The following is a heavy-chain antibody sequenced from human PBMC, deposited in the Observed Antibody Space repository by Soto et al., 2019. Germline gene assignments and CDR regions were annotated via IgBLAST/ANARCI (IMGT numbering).Heavy chain of an antibody. CDR2: ISHDGSNK. D-gene: IGHD3-10*01. Sequence: GGSLRLSCAASGFIFSSYAIHWVRQAPGKGLEWVAVISHDGSNKYYADSVKGRFTISRDNSKNTLYLQMNSLRDEDTAVYYCANSAGGSTYNPADYWGQGTLVTVSS. V-gene: IGHV3-30-3*01. J-gene: IGHJ4*02. CDR1: GFIFSSYA. CDR3: ANSAGGSTYNPADY.